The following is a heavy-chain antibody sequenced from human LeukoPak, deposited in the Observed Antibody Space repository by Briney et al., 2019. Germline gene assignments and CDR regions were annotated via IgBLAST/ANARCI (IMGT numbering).Heavy chain of an antibody. CDR2: IFPGGNT. D-gene: IGHD5-24*01. CDR3: AGNRDAYFLNAFDI. V-gene: IGHV4-4*08. CDR1: GGSISSYY. J-gene: IGHJ3*02. Sequence: SETLSLTCTVSGGSISSYYWSWIRQPPGKGLEWIGRIFPGGNTYFNSSLKSRVAISVDSSKNQFSLTLSSVTAADTAVYYCAGNRDAYFLNAFDIWGQGTMVTVSS.